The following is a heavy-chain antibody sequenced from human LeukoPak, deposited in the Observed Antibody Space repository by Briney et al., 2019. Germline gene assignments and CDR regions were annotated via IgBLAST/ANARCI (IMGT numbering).Heavy chain of an antibody. J-gene: IGHJ2*01. V-gene: IGHV3-23*01. CDR2: ISGSGGST. Sequence: GGSLRLSCAASGFTFSSYAMSWVRQTPGKGLEWVSSISGSGGSTNYADSVTGRCTISRGNSNNTLYLQMNSLRADDTAVYYCAKDGLRFLEWYLGYFDLWGRGTLVTVPS. D-gene: IGHD3-3*01. CDR3: AKDGLRFLEWYLGYFDL. CDR1: GFTFSSYA.